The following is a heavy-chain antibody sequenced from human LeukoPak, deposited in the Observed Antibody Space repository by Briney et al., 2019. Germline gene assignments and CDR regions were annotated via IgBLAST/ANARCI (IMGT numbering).Heavy chain of an antibody. CDR1: GFTFSSYA. Sequence: GGSLRLSCAASGFTFSSYAMSWVRQAPGKGLEWVSSIGSSTNYIYYADSVKGRFTISRDNAKNSLYLQMNSLRVEDTAVYYCARTPYCTNGICYNRYYFDYWGQGTLVTVSS. J-gene: IGHJ4*02. CDR3: ARTPYCTNGICYNRYYFDY. D-gene: IGHD2-8*01. CDR2: IGSSTNYI. V-gene: IGHV3-21*01.